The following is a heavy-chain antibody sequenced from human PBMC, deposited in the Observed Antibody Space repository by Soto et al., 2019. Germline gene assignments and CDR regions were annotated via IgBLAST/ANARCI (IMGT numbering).Heavy chain of an antibody. J-gene: IGHJ4*02. D-gene: IGHD3-22*01. V-gene: IGHV5-51*01. Sequence: PGESLKISCKGSGYSFTSYWIGWVRQMPGKGLEWMGIIYPGDSDTRYSPSFQGQVTISADKSISTAYLQWSSLKASDTAMYFCARHPRYYDSSGSLNFDYWGQGTLVTVSS. CDR3: ARHPRYYDSSGSLNFDY. CDR1: GYSFTSYW. CDR2: IYPGDSDT.